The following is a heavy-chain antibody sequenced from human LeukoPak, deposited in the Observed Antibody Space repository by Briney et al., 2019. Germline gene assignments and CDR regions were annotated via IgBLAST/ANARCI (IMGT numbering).Heavy chain of an antibody. D-gene: IGHD1-26*01. CDR2: ISAYNGNT. V-gene: IGHV1-18*01. J-gene: IGHJ4*02. CDR3: ARGQIVGATQWNFDY. Sequence: ASVKVSCKASGYTFTSYGISWVRQAPGQGLEWVGWISAYNGNTNYAQKLQGRVTMTTDTSTSTAYMELRSLRSDDTAVYYCARGQIVGATQWNFDYWGQGTLVTVSS. CDR1: GYTFTSYG.